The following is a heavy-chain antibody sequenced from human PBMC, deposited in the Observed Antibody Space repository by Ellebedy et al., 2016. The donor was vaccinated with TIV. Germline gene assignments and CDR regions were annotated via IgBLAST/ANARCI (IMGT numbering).Heavy chain of an antibody. J-gene: IGHJ6*02. D-gene: IGHD2/OR15-2a*01. V-gene: IGHV3-66*02. CDR1: GFTVSNTY. Sequence: GGSLRLSCAASGFTVSNTYMGWVRQAPGKGLDWVSVIYSGGSTYYADSVKGRFTISRDNSKNTLYLQMNSLRAEDTAVYYCAKPNMGYYYYYYGMDVWGQGTTVTVSS. CDR3: AKPNMGYYYYYYGMDV. CDR2: IYSGGST.